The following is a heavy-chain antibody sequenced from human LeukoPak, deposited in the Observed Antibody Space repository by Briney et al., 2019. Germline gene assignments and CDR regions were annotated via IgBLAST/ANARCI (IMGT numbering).Heavy chain of an antibody. CDR3: ARGGGATRIDY. Sequence: SETLSLTCAVSGYSISRAYYWGWIRQPPGKGLEWIGSIYHSGTTYYSPSLKSRVTISVDTSKNQFSLKLTSVTAADTAVYYCARGGGATRIDYWGQGTLVTVSS. D-gene: IGHD5-12*01. J-gene: IGHJ4*02. CDR2: IYHSGTT. V-gene: IGHV4-38-2*01. CDR1: GYSISRAYY.